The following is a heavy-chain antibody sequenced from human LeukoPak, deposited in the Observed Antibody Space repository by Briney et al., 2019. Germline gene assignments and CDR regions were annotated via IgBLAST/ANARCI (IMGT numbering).Heavy chain of an antibody. J-gene: IGHJ6*02. CDR2: ISSSGSII. Sequence: GGSLRLSCAPSGFTFSSYEMNWVRQAPGKGLEWVSYISSSGSIIHYAASLKGRFTISRDDAKNSVYLQMNSLRVEDTAVYYCERWGHGMDVWGQGTTVTVSS. CDR3: ERWGHGMDV. D-gene: IGHD3-16*01. CDR1: GFTFSSYE. V-gene: IGHV3-48*03.